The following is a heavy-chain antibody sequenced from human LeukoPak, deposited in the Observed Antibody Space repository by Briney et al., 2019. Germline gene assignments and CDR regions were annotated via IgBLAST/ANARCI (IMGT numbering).Heavy chain of an antibody. V-gene: IGHV3-53*04. Sequence: GGSLRLSCAASGFTVSSNYMSWVRQAPGKGLEWVSVIYSAGSTYYADSVKGRFTISRHNSKNTVYLQMNRLRAEDTAVYYCSRSARFDPWGQGTLVTVSS. D-gene: IGHD6-25*01. J-gene: IGHJ5*02. CDR3: SRSARFDP. CDR2: IYSAGST. CDR1: GFTVSSNY.